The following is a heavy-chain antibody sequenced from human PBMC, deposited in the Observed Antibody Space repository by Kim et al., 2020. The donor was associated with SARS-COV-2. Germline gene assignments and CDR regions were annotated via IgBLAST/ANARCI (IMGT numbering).Heavy chain of an antibody. D-gene: IGHD6-13*01. CDR3: ARVRAAAGHYYFDY. Sequence: ADSVKGRLPLPRDNAKNSLYLQMNSLRAEDTAVYYCARVRAAAGHYYFDYWGQGTLVTVAS. V-gene: IGHV3-11*04. J-gene: IGHJ4*02.